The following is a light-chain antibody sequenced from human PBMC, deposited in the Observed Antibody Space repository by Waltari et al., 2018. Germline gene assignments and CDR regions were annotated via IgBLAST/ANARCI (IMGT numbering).Light chain of an antibody. CDR3: CSFASRIGV. J-gene: IGLJ2*01. CDR2: EVT. V-gene: IGLV2-23*02. CDR1: SSDVGSYNF. Sequence: QSALTQSTSVSGSPGQSITISCTGTSSDVGSYNFVSWYQQHPGKAPKLIISEVTKRPSGVSNRFSGSKSGNTASLTISGLQADDEADYYCCSFASRIGVFGGGTKVTVL.